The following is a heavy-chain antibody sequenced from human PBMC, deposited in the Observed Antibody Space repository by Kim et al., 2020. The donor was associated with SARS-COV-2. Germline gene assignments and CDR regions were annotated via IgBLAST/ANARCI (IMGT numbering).Heavy chain of an antibody. Sequence: GGSLRLSCAASGFTFSNARMSWVRQAPGKGLEWVGRIKSKTDGGKKEYAAPVKGSITIYRGDTKKTLYLQMNSLKTEDTAVYYCSMEWELLRGYYYGMDVWGQGTAVTVSS. CDR2: IKSKTDGGKK. CDR3: SMEWELLRGYYYGMDV. V-gene: IGHV3-15*01. D-gene: IGHD1-26*01. CDR1: GFTFSNAR. J-gene: IGHJ6*02.